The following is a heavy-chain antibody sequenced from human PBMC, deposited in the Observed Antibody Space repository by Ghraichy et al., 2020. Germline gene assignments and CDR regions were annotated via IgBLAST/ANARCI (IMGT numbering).Heavy chain of an antibody. D-gene: IGHD2-2*01. CDR2: INGDGSST. V-gene: IGHV3-74*01. CDR3: AYQVSTHYNFYMDV. J-gene: IGHJ6*03. CDR1: GFTFSSYW. Sequence: GGSLRLSCAGSGFTFSSYWMHWVRQAPGKGLVWVSHINGDGSSTDYADSVKGRFTISRDNAKNTLYLQMNSLRAEDTAVYYCAYQVSTHYNFYMDVWGKGTTVTGSS.